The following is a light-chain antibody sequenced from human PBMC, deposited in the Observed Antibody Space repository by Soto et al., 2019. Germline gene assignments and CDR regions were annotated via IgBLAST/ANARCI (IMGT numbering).Light chain of an antibody. J-gene: IGKJ1*01. CDR2: LAS. Sequence: ESLLTQSPATLSSFPGDRVTLSCGASQAVNTRLAWYQHKPGQAPRLLIYLASNRAAGVPARFSGSGSGTDFTLTISRLEPEDFAFYYCQQYGSSPRTLGQGTKVDIK. CDR3: QQYGSSPRT. V-gene: IGKV3-20*01. CDR1: QAVNTR.